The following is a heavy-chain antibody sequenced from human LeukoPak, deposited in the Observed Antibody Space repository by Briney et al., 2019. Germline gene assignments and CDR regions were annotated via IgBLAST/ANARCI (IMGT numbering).Heavy chain of an antibody. D-gene: IGHD5-18*01. Sequence: AGGSLRLSCAASGFTFTTYSMSWVRQAPGKGLEWVSGISGSGGSTDYADSVKGRFTISRDNSKNTLYLQMNSLRVEDTALYYCARGSDIQPRRWGQGTLVTVSS. CDR3: ARGSDIQPRR. V-gene: IGHV3-23*01. CDR2: ISGSGGST. CDR1: GFTFTTYS. J-gene: IGHJ4*02.